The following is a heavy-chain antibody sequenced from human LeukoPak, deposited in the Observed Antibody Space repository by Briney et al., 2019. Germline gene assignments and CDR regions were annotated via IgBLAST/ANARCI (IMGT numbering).Heavy chain of an antibody. CDR1: GFTFRSYG. Sequence: GGSLRLSCAASGFTFRSYGMHWVRQAPGKGLEWVAAIWYDGSNEYYADSVKGRFTVSRDNSKNTLYLQMNSLRAEDTAVYYCATAVASSSGWYANYWGQGTLVTVSS. V-gene: IGHV3-33*01. J-gene: IGHJ4*02. D-gene: IGHD6-19*01. CDR3: ATAVASSSGWYANY. CDR2: IWYDGSNE.